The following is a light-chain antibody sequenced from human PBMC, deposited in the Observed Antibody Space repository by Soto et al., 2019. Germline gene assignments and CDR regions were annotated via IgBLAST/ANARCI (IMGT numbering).Light chain of an antibody. CDR2: RNN. CDR3: AAWDDSLSGNYV. J-gene: IGLJ1*01. V-gene: IGLV1-47*01. Sequence: QAVVTQPPSASGTPGQRVTISCSGSSPNIGSNYVYWYQQLPGTAPKLLIYRNNQRPSGVPDRFSGSKSGTSASLAISGLRSEDEADYYCAAWDDSLSGNYVFGTGTKLTVL. CDR1: SPNIGSNY.